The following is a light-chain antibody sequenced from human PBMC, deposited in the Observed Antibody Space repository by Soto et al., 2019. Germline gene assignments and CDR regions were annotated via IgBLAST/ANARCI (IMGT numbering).Light chain of an antibody. V-gene: IGKV3-15*01. CDR2: GAS. CDR3: QQYNDWPPYT. Sequence: EIVMTQSPATLSVSPGERATLSCMASQSVSSNLAWYQQKPGQAPRLLIYGASTRATGVPARFSGSGSGTEFTLTTGSLQSEDFAVYYCQQYNDWPPYTFGQGTKLEIK. J-gene: IGKJ2*01. CDR1: QSVSSN.